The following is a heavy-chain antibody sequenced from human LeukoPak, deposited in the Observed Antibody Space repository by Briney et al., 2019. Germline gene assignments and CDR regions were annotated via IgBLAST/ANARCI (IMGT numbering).Heavy chain of an antibody. V-gene: IGHV4-4*08. CDR3: AREMATPYFDY. D-gene: IGHD5-24*01. J-gene: IGHJ4*02. CDR2: IYYSGST. Sequence: SETLSLTCTVSGGSISSYYWSWIRQPPGKGLEWIGYIYYSGSTYYNPSLKSRVTISVDTSMNQFSLKLSSVTAADTAVYYCAREMATPYFDYWGQGTLVTVSS. CDR1: GGSISSYY.